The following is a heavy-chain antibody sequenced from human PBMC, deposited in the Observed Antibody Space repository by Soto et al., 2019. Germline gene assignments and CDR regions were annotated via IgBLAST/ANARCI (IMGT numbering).Heavy chain of an antibody. J-gene: IGHJ4*02. CDR3: AKERDYYAAY. CDR1: GFTFSSYG. CDR2: ISYDGSNK. Sequence: PGGSLRLSCAASGFTFSSYGMHWVRQAPGKGLEWVAVISYDGSNKYYADSVKGRFTISRDNSKNTLYLQMNSLRAEDTAVYYCAKERDYYAAYWGQGTLVTVSS. D-gene: IGHD3-10*01. V-gene: IGHV3-30*18.